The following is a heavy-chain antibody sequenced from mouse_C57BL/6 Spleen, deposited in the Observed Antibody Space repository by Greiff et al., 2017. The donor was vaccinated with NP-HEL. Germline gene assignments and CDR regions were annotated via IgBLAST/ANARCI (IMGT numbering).Heavy chain of an antibody. J-gene: IGHJ3*01. Sequence: QVQLKESGAELVRPGASVTLSCKASGYTFTDYEMHWVKQTPVHGLEWIGAIDPETGGTAYNQKFKGKAILTADKSSSTAYMELRSPTSEDSAVYYCTRGATVVRGFAYWGQGTLVTVSA. CDR1: GYTFTDYE. CDR3: TRGATVVRGFAY. D-gene: IGHD1-1*01. V-gene: IGHV1-15*01. CDR2: IDPETGGT.